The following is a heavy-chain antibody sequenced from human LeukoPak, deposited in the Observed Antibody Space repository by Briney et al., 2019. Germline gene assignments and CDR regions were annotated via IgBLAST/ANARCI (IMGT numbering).Heavy chain of an antibody. CDR1: GGSISTYY. D-gene: IGHD6-19*01. J-gene: IGHJ4*02. Sequence: SETLSLTCTVSGGSISTYYWSWIRQPPGKRLEWIGYIYYSGSTNYNPSLKSRVTISVDTSKNQFSLKLSSVTAADTAVYYCPRLARYSSTYYYFDYWGQGTLVTVSS. CDR2: IYYSGST. V-gene: IGHV4-59*08. CDR3: PRLARYSSTYYYFDY.